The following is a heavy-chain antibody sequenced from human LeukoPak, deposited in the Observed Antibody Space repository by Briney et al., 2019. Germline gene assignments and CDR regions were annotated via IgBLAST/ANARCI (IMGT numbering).Heavy chain of an antibody. CDR1: GFTFSSYA. V-gene: IGHV3-23*01. CDR2: ISGSGGST. CDR3: AKQKCSSTSCSFDY. Sequence: PGGSLRLSCAASGFTFSSYAMSWVRQAPGKGLEWVSAISGSGGSTYYAESVKGRFTISRDNSKNTLYLQMNSLRAEDTAVYYCAKQKCSSTSCSFDYWGQGTLVTVSS. J-gene: IGHJ4*02. D-gene: IGHD2-2*01.